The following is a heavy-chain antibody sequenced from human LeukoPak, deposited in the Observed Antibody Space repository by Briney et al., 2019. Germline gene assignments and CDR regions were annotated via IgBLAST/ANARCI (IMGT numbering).Heavy chain of an antibody. CDR3: ARDTHIKSRSLGY. D-gene: IGHD2-15*01. J-gene: IGHJ4*02. Sequence: SETLSLTCTVSGGSISSGDYYWSWTRQPPGKGLEWIGYIYYSGSTYYNPSLRSRVTISVDTSKNQFSLKLSSVTAADTAVYYCARDTHIKSRSLGYWGQGTLVTVSS. V-gene: IGHV4-30-4*08. CDR2: IYYSGST. CDR1: GGSISSGDYY.